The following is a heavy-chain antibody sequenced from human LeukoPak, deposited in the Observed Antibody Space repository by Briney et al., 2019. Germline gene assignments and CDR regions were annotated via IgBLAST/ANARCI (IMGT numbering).Heavy chain of an antibody. CDR3: ARAPLWTIVARPLDY. J-gene: IGHJ4*02. V-gene: IGHV4-34*01. Sequence: PSETLSLTCAVYGGSFNTYYWNWIRQPPGKGLEWIGEINHSGSTSYNPSLKSGVTISVDTSKNQFSLKLNSVTAADTAVYYCARAPLWTIVARPLDYWGQGTLVTVSS. D-gene: IGHD6-6*01. CDR2: INHSGST. CDR1: GGSFNTYY.